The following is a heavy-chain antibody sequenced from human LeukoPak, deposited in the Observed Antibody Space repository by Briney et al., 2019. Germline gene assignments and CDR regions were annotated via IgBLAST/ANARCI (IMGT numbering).Heavy chain of an antibody. CDR1: GGSISSGGYY. CDR3: ASIPFSPYSSLDY. Sequence: SETLSLTCTVSGGSISSGGYYWSWIRQHPGKGLEWIGYIYYSGSTYYNPSLKSRVTMSVDTSKNQFSLKLSSVTAADTAVYYCASIPFSPYSSLDYWGQGTLVTVSS. CDR2: IYYSGST. J-gene: IGHJ4*02. V-gene: IGHV4-31*03. D-gene: IGHD3-22*01.